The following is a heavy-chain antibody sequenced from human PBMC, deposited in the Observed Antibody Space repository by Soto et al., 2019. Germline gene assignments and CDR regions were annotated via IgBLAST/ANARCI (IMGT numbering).Heavy chain of an antibody. CDR3: ARVGYCSSTSCYGWFDP. CDR1: GYTFTSYG. Sequence: QVQLVQSGAEVKKPGASVKVSCKASGYTFTSYGISWVRQAPGQGLEWMGWISAYNGNTNYAQKLQGRVTMTTDTSTSTVYMELRSLRSDDTAVYYCARVGYCSSTSCYGWFDPWGQGTLVTVSS. J-gene: IGHJ5*02. CDR2: ISAYNGNT. V-gene: IGHV1-18*01. D-gene: IGHD2-2*01.